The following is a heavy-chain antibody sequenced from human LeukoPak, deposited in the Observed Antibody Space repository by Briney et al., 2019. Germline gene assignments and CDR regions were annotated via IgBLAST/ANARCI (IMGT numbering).Heavy chain of an antibody. V-gene: IGHV4-39*02. Sequence: PSETLSLTCTVSGGSISSSSYYWGWIRQPPGKGLEWIGSIYYSGSTYYNPSLKSRVTISVDTSKNQFSLKLSSVTAADTAVYYCARDLLNWGGVDYWGQGTLVTVSS. D-gene: IGHD7-27*01. CDR2: IYYSGST. CDR3: ARDLLNWGGVDY. CDR1: GGSISSSSYY. J-gene: IGHJ4*02.